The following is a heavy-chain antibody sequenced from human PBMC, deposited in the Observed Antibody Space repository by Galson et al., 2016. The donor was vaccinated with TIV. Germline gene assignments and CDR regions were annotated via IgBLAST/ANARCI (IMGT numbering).Heavy chain of an antibody. V-gene: IGHV3-48*03. CDR1: RFTFTSFE. CDR3: ARRGNYRADAFDV. CDR2: IISSGSII. Sequence: SLRLSCAASRFTFTSFEMNWVRHGPGRGLEWVASIISSGSIIHYADSVKGRFTISRDNARETLFLQMNSLRADDAAVYYCARRGNYRADAFDVWGQGTTVTVSS. J-gene: IGHJ3*01. D-gene: IGHD1-7*01.